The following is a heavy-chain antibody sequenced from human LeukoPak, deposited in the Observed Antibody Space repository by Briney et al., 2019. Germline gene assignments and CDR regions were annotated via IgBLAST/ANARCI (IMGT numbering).Heavy chain of an antibody. CDR3: ASDRQPHRRIYGSGSYYNVAEAYNWFDP. D-gene: IGHD3-10*01. CDR1: GYTFTSYY. Sequence: VASVKVSCKASGYTFTSYYMHWVRQAPGQGLEWMGIINPSGGSTSYAQKFQGRVTITADESTSTAYMELSSLRSEDTAVYYCASDRQPHRRIYGSGSYYNVAEAYNWFDPWGQGTLVTVSS. V-gene: IGHV1-46*01. J-gene: IGHJ5*02. CDR2: INPSGGST.